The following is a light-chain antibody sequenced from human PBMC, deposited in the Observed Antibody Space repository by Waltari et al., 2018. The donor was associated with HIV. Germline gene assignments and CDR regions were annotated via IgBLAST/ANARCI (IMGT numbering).Light chain of an antibody. J-gene: IGLJ2*01. CDR2: RKN. V-gene: IGLV1-47*01. CDR1: SSNIGSNY. CDR3: ATWDDTLSGHVV. Sequence: QSVLTQPPSASGTPGQRITIPCSGSSSNIGSNYVYWYQQLPGTAPKLLIYRKNQRPSGVPDRFSGSKSGTSASLAISGLRSEDEADYYCATWDDTLSGHVVFGGGTKLNVL.